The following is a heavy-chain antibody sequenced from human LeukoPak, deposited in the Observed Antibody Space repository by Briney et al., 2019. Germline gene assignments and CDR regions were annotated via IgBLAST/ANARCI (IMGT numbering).Heavy chain of an antibody. J-gene: IGHJ5*02. D-gene: IGHD1-26*01. CDR1: GFTFASYS. Sequence: GGSLRLSCVGSGFTFASYSMSWVRRAPEKGLEWVSTISGSGDKTYYADSVKGRFTISRDNSKNTLSLQMDSLRTEDTAVYYCTKATVGSTSTFDPWGQGTLVTVSS. CDR3: TKATVGSTSTFDP. V-gene: IGHV3-23*01. CDR2: ISGSGDKT.